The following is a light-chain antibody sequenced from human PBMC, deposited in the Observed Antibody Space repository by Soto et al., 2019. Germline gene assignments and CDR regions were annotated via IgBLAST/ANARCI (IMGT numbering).Light chain of an antibody. CDR1: SSTLGNNY. Sequence: QSVLTQPPSVSAAPGQKVTISCSGSSSTLGNNYVSWYQQLPGTAPKLLIYDNNKRPSGIPDRFSGSKSGTSATLGITGLQTGDEADYYCGTWDSSLSAGVVFGGGTKVTVL. CDR2: DNN. J-gene: IGLJ2*01. CDR3: GTWDSSLSAGVV. V-gene: IGLV1-51*01.